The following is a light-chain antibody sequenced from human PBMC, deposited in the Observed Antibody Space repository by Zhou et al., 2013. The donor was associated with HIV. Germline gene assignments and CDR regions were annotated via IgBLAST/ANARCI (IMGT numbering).Light chain of an antibody. CDR2: GAS. CDR1: QSISNY. J-gene: IGKJ2*01. V-gene: IGKV1-39*01. Sequence: DIQMTQSPSTLSASVGDRVTITCRASQSISNYLNWYQQKPGKTPKLLLYGASSLQGGVPSRFSGSGSGTDFTLTISSLQPEDFATYYCQQSYSVPQTFGQGTKVEIK. CDR3: QQSYSVPQT.